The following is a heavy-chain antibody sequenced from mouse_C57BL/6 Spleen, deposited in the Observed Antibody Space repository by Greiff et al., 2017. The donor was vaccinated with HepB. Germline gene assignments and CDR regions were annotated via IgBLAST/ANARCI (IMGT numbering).Heavy chain of an antibody. D-gene: IGHD1-1*01. V-gene: IGHV1-62-2*01. CDR2: FYTGSGSI. CDR3: ERQENEEYGRSRNAKDY. Sequence: QVQLQQSGAELVKPGASVKLSCKASGYTFTEYTIHWVKQRSGQGLEWIGWFYTGSGSIKYNEKFKDKATLTADKSSSTVYMELSRLTSKDSGVKCGERQENEEYGRSRNAKDYWGQGTSVTVSS. CDR1: GYTFTEYT. J-gene: IGHJ4*01.